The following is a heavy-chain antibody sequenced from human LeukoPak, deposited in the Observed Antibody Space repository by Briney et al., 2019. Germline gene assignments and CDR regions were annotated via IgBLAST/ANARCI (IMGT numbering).Heavy chain of an antibody. Sequence: ASVKVSCKASGYTLTSYGICWVPQAPGQGLEWMAWISAYNDNTTYAQKLQGGVTMTTDTSTSRGCMKLRSLRSGDTVVYSVARYRVDCCTTSCSYFYYMEVSGKGTTVTVSS. CDR3: ARYRVDCCTTSCSYFYYMEV. CDR1: GYTLTSYG. D-gene: IGHD2-2*01. V-gene: IGHV1-18*01. J-gene: IGHJ6*03. CDR2: ISAYNDNT.